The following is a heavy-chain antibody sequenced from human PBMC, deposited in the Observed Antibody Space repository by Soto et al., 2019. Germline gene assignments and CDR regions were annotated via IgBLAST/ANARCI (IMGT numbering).Heavy chain of an antibody. Sequence: QVQLVQSGAEVKKPGASVKVSCKASGYTFTGYYMHWVRQAPGQGLEWMGWINPNSGGTNYAQKFQGWVTMTRDTSISTAYMELTRLRSDDTAVYYCARGRVVRGVIITRYYYGMDVWGQGTTVTVSS. CDR2: INPNSGGT. CDR1: GYTFTGYY. D-gene: IGHD3-10*01. V-gene: IGHV1-2*04. CDR3: ARGRVVRGVIITRYYYGMDV. J-gene: IGHJ6*02.